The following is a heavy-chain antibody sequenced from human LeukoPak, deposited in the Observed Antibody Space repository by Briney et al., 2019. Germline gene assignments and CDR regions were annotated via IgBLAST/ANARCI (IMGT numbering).Heavy chain of an antibody. J-gene: IGHJ4*02. V-gene: IGHV1-46*01. CDR1: GYTFTSYC. CDR2: INPSGGVT. Sequence: ASVKVSCKASGYTFTSYCIRWVRQAPGQGLEWMGIINPSGGVTTYAQRFQGRVTMIRDTSTSTVYMELSSLRSEDTAVYYCARGETPYCGGDCLTGMDHWGQGTLVTVSS. CDR3: ARGETPYCGGDCLTGMDH. D-gene: IGHD2-21*02.